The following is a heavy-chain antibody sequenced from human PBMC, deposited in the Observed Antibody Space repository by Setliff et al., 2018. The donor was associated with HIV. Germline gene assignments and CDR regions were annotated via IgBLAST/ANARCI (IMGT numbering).Heavy chain of an antibody. CDR3: VRDQLGWPERWDFDF. V-gene: IGHV1-2*06. Sequence: ASVKVSCKTFGYSFTAYQMHWLRQAPGQGLEWMGRINRDNGGIDYAQKFQGRVTVTRDTSINTAYMELSSLRYDDTALYYCVRDQLGWPERWDFDFWGQGTLVTVSS. CDR2: INRDNGGI. J-gene: IGHJ4*02. D-gene: IGHD1-26*01. CDR1: GYSFTAYQ.